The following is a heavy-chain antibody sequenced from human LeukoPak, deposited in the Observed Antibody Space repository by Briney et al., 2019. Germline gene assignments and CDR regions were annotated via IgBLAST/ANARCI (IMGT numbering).Heavy chain of an antibody. CDR3: ARDYYDSSGLSRGGY. V-gene: IGHV3-48*02. CDR2: ISSSGSTI. Sequence: PGGSLRLSCAASGFTFGSYAMSWVRQAPGKGLEWVAYISSSGSTIYYADSVKGRFAISRDNAKNSLYLQMNSLRDEDTAVYYCARDYYDSSGLSRGGYWGQGTLVTVSS. J-gene: IGHJ4*02. CDR1: GFTFGSYA. D-gene: IGHD3-22*01.